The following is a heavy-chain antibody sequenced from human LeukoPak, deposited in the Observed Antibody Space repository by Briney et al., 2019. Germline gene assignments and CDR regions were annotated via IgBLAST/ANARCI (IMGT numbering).Heavy chain of an antibody. CDR2: INDDGSDT. J-gene: IGHJ5*02. Sequence: GSLRLSCAPSGFTFSTYWMHWVRQAPGKGLVWVSRINDDGSDTTYGVSVKGRFTISRDNAKNTLYLQMKSLRAEDTAVYYCVKGGNWFDPWGQGTLVTVSS. CDR1: GFTFSTYW. CDR3: VKGGNWFDP. V-gene: IGHV3-74*01.